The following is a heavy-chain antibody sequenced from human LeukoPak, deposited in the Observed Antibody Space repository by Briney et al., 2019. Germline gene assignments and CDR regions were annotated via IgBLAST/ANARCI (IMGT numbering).Heavy chain of an antibody. J-gene: IGHJ4*02. CDR3: ARDGSKRDRSSSLY. V-gene: IGHV1-18*01. CDR1: GYSFSSYG. CDR2: ISAYNGNT. Sequence: ASVKVSCKASGYSFSSYGISWVRQAPGQELEWMGWISAYNGNTNYAQKLQGRVTMTTETSTSTAYMELRSLRSDDTAVYYCARDGSKRDRSSSLYWDQGTLLTVSS. D-gene: IGHD6-6*01.